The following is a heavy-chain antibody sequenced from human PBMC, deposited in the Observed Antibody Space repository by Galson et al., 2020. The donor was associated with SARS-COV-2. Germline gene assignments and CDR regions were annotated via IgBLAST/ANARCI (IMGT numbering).Heavy chain of an antibody. CDR3: AIDGPSSEGFQP. CDR2: IGNDGTI. CDR1: GFIFNNYE. J-gene: IGHJ1*01. Sequence: GESLKISCAASGFIFNNYEMNWVRQAPGKGLEWLSYIGNDGTIFYADSVKGRFTISRDNAKNSLSLQMTSLRVDDTGVYYCAIDGPSSEGFQPWGQGTLVTVSS. D-gene: IGHD3-9*01. V-gene: IGHV3-48*03.